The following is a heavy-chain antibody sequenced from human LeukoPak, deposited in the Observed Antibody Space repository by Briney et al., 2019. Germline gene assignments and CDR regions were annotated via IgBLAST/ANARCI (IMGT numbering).Heavy chain of an antibody. V-gene: IGHV3-48*01. CDR1: GFTFSSYS. J-gene: IGHJ6*03. CDR3: ADGGLPSYYYYMDV. CDR2: ISSSSNTI. Sequence: PGGSLRLSCAASGFTFSSYSMNWVRQATGKGLEWVSYISSSSNTIYYADSVKGRFTISRDNSKNPLYLQMNSLRAEDTAVYYCADGGLPSYYYYMDVWGKGTTVTVSS. D-gene: IGHD4-23*01.